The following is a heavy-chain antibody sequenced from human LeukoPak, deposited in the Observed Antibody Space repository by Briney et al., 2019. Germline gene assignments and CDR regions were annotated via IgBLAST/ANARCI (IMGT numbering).Heavy chain of an antibody. D-gene: IGHD5-18*01. CDR3: ASQVTLPLIDY. V-gene: IGHV3-30*03. CDR1: GFTFSRHG. Sequence: GRSLRLSCAPSGFTFSRHGMHWVRQAPGKGLEWVAIISNDGSRKYYAHSVEGRFTISRDNSKNTLYLQMDSLRAEDTAVYYCASQVTLPLIDYWGQGTLVTVSS. J-gene: IGHJ4*02. CDR2: ISNDGSRK.